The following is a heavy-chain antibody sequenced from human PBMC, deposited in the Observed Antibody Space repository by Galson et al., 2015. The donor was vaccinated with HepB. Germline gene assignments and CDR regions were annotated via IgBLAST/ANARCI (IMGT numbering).Heavy chain of an antibody. Sequence: SLRLSCAASGFTFSNAWMSWVRQAPGKGLEWVGRIKSKTDGGTTDYAAPVKGRFTISRDDSKNTLYLQMNSLKTEDTAVYYCTTDRGCSSTSCYRWFDPWGQGTLVTVSS. J-gene: IGHJ5*02. CDR2: IKSKTDGGTT. CDR3: TTDRGCSSTSCYRWFDP. D-gene: IGHD2-2*02. V-gene: IGHV3-15*01. CDR1: GFTFSNAW.